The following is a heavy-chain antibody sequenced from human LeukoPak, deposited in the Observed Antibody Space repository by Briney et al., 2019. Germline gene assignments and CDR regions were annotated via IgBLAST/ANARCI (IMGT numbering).Heavy chain of an antibody. CDR3: AKGRGATVVANFHY. J-gene: IGHJ4*01. CDR1: GFTFSGYA. Sequence: GGSLRLSCEASGFTFSGYAMNWVRQAPGKGLEWVSGIGGSGGTTYYADSVKGRFTISRDNSKNTLYLQMNSLRAEDTAVYYCAKGRGATVVANFHYWGHGTLVTVSS. D-gene: IGHD4-23*01. CDR2: IGGSGGTT. V-gene: IGHV3-23*01.